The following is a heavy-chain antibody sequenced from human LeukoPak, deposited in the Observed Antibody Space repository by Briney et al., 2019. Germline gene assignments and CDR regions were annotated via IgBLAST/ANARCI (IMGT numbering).Heavy chain of an antibody. Sequence: PGGSLRLSCAASGFTFSSYSMNWVRQAPGQGLEWVSYISSSGSTIYYAVSVKGQFTISRDNAKNSLYLQMNSLRAEDTAVYYCARAVSPGWFDPWGQGTLVTVSS. V-gene: IGHV3-48*04. J-gene: IGHJ5*02. CDR2: ISSSGSTI. CDR3: ARAVSPGWFDP. D-gene: IGHD2-8*01. CDR1: GFTFSSYS.